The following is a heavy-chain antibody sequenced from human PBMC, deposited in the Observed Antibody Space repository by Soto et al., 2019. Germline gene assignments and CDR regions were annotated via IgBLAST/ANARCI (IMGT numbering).Heavy chain of an antibody. CDR1: GGSVSSGRYY. J-gene: IGHJ4*02. CDR2: IYYSGST. CDR3: ASSPSSSSPFDY. Sequence: XATLALTFTVCGGSVSSGRYYGSGIRQPPGKGLEWIGYIYYSGSTNYNPPLKSRVTISVDTSKNQFSLKLSSVTAADTVVYYCASSPSSSSPFDYWGQGTLVTVSA. D-gene: IGHD6-6*01. V-gene: IGHV4-61*01.